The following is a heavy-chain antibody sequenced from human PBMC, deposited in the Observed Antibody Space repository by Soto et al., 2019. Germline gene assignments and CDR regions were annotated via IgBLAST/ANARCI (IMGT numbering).Heavy chain of an antibody. Sequence: SDTLSLTCTVSGGSISSYYWSWIRQPPGKGLEWIGYIYYSGSTNYNPSLKSRVTISVDTSKNQFSLKLSSVTAADTAVYYCARGGRVQLRSYYFDYWGQGTLVTVSS. V-gene: IGHV4-59*01. D-gene: IGHD5-12*01. CDR3: ARGGRVQLRSYYFDY. CDR2: IYYSGST. CDR1: GGSISSYY. J-gene: IGHJ4*02.